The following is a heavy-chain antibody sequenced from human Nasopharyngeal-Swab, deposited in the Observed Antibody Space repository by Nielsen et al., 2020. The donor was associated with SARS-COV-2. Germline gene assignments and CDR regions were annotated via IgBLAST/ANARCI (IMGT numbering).Heavy chain of an antibody. D-gene: IGHD3-3*01. CDR1: GFTFDDFV. Sequence: GEYLKTSCAASGFTFDDFVMHLVRQAPGKGAEWVSLNSWDGGSTYYADSVKGRFTIFRDNSKNSLYLQMNSLRTEDTALYYCAKDYQSDFWSGQHWFDPWGQGTLVTVSS. J-gene: IGHJ5*02. CDR2: NSWDGGST. V-gene: IGHV3-43*02. CDR3: AKDYQSDFWSGQHWFDP.